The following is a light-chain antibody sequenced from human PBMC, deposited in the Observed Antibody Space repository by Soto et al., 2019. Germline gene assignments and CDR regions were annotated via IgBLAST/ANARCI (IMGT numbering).Light chain of an antibody. CDR1: SSDVGGYNY. Sequence: QSALTQPASVSGAPGQSITISCTGTSSDVGGYNYVSWFQHHPGQAPKLIIYEVSYRPSGVSNRFSGSKSGDTASLTISGLQAEDEADYYCSSFTNTSTRYAFGTGTTVPVL. CDR2: EVS. J-gene: IGLJ1*01. CDR3: SSFTNTSTRYA. V-gene: IGLV2-14*01.